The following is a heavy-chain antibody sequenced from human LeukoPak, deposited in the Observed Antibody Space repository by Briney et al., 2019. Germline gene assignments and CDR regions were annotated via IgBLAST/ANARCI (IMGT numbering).Heavy chain of an antibody. CDR2: IHPNSGGT. V-gene: IGHV1-2*02. Sequence: ASVKVSCKASGYTFTGYYMHWVRQAPGQGLEWMGWIHPNSGGTNYAQKFQGRVTMTRDTSISTAYMELSRLRSDDTAVYYCARDPLFPYYFDYWGQGTLVTVSS. D-gene: IGHD3-3*01. CDR3: ARDPLFPYYFDY. J-gene: IGHJ4*02. CDR1: GYTFTGYY.